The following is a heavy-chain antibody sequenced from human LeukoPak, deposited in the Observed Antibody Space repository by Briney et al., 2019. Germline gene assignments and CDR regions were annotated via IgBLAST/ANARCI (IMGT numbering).Heavy chain of an antibody. CDR2: IYGSGST. J-gene: IGHJ4*02. D-gene: IGHD4-17*01. Sequence: ASETLSLTCTVSGGSISRYYWSWIRQPAGKGLEWIGRIYGSGSTNYNPSLKSRVTMSTDTSKNQFSLNLRSVTAADTAVYYCATGEGYGDYLPFHSWGQGTLVTVSS. V-gene: IGHV4-4*07. CDR1: GGSISRYY. CDR3: ATGEGYGDYLPFHS.